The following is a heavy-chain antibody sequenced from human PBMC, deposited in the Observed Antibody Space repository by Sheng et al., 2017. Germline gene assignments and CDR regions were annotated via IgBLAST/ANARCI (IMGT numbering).Heavy chain of an antibody. CDR3: ARTSSSSRVDLLDY. D-gene: IGHD6-13*01. CDR1: GFTFSDYY. CDR2: ISSSSSYT. V-gene: IGHV3-11*05. J-gene: IGHJ4*02. Sequence: QVQLVESGGGLVKPGGSLRLSCAASGFTFSDYYMSWIRQAPGKGLEWVSYISSSSSYTNYADSVKGRFTISRDNAKNSLYLQMNSLRAEDTAVYYCARTSSSSRVDLLDYWGQGTLVTVSS.